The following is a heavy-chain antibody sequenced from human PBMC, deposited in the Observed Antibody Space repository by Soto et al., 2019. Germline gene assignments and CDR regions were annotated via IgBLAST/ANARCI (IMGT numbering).Heavy chain of an antibody. D-gene: IGHD6-13*01. J-gene: IGHJ6*02. V-gene: IGHV5-51*01. Sequence: GESLKISCKGSGYSFTSYWIGWVRQMPGKGLEWMGIIYPGDSDTRYSPSFQGQVTISADKSISTAYLQWSSLKASDTAMYYCARVPLGSSSWYGGGYYYYGMDVWGQGTTVTVSS. CDR3: ARVPLGSSSWYGGGYYYYGMDV. CDR1: GYSFTSYW. CDR2: IYPGDSDT.